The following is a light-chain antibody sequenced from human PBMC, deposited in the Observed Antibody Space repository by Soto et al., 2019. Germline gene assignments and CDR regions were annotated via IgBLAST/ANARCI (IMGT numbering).Light chain of an antibody. CDR2: KAS. CDR3: QQYNSYPYT. Sequence: DIQTTQSPSTLSASVEDRVTITCRASQSISSWLAWYQQKPGKAPKLLIYKASSLESGVPSRFSGSGSGTEFTLTISSLQPDDFATYYCQQYNSYPYTFGQGTKVDIK. J-gene: IGKJ2*01. V-gene: IGKV1-5*03. CDR1: QSISSW.